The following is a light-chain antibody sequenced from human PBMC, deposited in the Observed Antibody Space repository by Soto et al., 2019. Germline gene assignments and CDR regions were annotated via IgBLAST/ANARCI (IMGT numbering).Light chain of an antibody. CDR1: QSVSSN. CDR3: QQYNNWPFT. Sequence: DIVMTQSPATLSVSPGERATLSCRASQSVSSNLAWYQQKPGQAPRLLIYGASTRATGIPARFSGSGSGTEFTLTISSLQSGDFAVYYCQQYNNWPFTFGPGTKVDI. CDR2: GAS. V-gene: IGKV3-15*01. J-gene: IGKJ3*01.